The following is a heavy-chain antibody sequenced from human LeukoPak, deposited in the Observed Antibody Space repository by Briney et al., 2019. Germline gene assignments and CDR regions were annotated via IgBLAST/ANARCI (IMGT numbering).Heavy chain of an antibody. D-gene: IGHD3-16*02. Sequence: ASVKVSCKASGYTFTGYYMHWVRQAPGQGLEWMGWISAYNGNTNYAQKLQGRVTMTTDTSTSTAYMELRSLRSDDTAVYYCARDPYVWGSYPQNWFDPWGQGTLVTVSS. CDR1: GYTFTGYY. CDR3: ARDPYVWGSYPQNWFDP. V-gene: IGHV1-18*04. J-gene: IGHJ5*02. CDR2: ISAYNGNT.